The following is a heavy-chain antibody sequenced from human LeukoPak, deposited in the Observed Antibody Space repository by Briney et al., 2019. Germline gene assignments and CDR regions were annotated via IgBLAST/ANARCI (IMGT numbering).Heavy chain of an antibody. Sequence: ASVKVSCKASGYTFTSYDINWVRQATGQGLEWMGWMNPNSDNTGYAQKFQGRVTMTRNTSISTAYMELSSLRSEDTAVYYCARGVSYDYVWGSYIDYWGQGTLVTVSS. D-gene: IGHD3-16*01. CDR3: ARGVSYDYVWGSYIDY. V-gene: IGHV1-8*01. CDR2: MNPNSDNT. J-gene: IGHJ4*02. CDR1: GYTFTSYD.